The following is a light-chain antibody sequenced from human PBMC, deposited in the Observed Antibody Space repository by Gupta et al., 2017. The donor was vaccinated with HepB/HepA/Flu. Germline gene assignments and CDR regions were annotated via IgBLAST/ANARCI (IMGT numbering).Light chain of an antibody. CDR3: GTWDSSLSAVV. J-gene: IGLJ3*02. Sequence: QSVLTPPPSVSAAPGQKVTISCSGSSANIGNNYVAWYQQLPGTAPKLLMYDNNQRPSGIPDRFSGSKSGTSDTLAINGLQTGDEADFYCGTWDSSLSAVVFGGGTKLTVL. V-gene: IGLV1-51*01. CDR1: SANIGNNY. CDR2: DNN.